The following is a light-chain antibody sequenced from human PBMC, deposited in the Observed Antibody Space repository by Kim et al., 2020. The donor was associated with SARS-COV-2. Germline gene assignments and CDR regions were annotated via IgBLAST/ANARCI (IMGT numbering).Light chain of an antibody. V-gene: IGKV1-39*01. CDR2: LAS. CDR1: QSISNY. Sequence: SSLPASVGDRVTITCRASQSISNYLNWYQQKPGKAPKLLIFLASKLQSGVSSRFSGGGSGTDFTLTISSLQLEDFATYYCQHSFCFAGGTKVDIK. J-gene: IGKJ4*01. CDR3: QHSFC.